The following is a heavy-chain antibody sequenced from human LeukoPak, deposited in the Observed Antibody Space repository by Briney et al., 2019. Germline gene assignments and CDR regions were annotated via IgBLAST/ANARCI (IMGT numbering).Heavy chain of an antibody. CDR2: ISAYNGNT. J-gene: IGHJ4*02. D-gene: IGHD5-18*01. CDR1: GYTFSSYA. Sequence: GASVKLSCKASGYTFSSYAISWVRQAPGQGLEWMGWISAYNGNTKYAQNLQGRVIMTTDTSTNTAYMELRSLRSDDTAVYYCARDSYDDYWGQGTLVTVSS. CDR3: ARDSYDDY. V-gene: IGHV1-18*01.